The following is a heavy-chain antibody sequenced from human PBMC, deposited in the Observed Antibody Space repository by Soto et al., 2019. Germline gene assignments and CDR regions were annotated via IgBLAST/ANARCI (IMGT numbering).Heavy chain of an antibody. D-gene: IGHD3-16*01. CDR1: GYTFIRYG. CDR2: ISPYNDYT. V-gene: IGHV1-18*01. J-gene: IGHJ6*01. Sequence: QVQLAQSANEVKKPGASVRVSCKAAGYTFIRYGIAWVRQAPGQGLEWMGWISPYNDYTVYAQKFQGRVSMTADTSTRTVYMNLRGLKSDDTAGYYCARGGYYDNSWGKLSHYG. CDR3: ARGGYYDNSWGKLSHYG.